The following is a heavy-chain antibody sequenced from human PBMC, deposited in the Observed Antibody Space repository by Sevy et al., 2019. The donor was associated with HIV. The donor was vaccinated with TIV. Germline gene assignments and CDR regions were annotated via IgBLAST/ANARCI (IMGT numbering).Heavy chain of an antibody. CDR3: AKEAYGSSSPYYYYGMDV. Sequence: GGSLRLSCAASGFTFSSYGMHWVRQAPGKGLEWVAVISYDGSNKYYADSVKGRFTISRDNSKNTLYLQMNSLRAEDTAVYYCAKEAYGSSSPYYYYGMDVWGQGTTVTVSS. CDR1: GFTFSSYG. V-gene: IGHV3-30*18. CDR2: ISYDGSNK. D-gene: IGHD6-6*01. J-gene: IGHJ6*02.